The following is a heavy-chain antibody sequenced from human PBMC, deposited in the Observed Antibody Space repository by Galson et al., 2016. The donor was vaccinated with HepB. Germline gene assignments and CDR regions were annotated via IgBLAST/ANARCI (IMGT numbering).Heavy chain of an antibody. CDR2: TYYRSKWYY. Sequence: AISGDSVSSNTAAWNWVRQSPSRGLEWLGRTYYRSKWYYDYAVSVRSRITINPDTSKNQFSLQLNSVTPEDTAVYYCARDLSASLDYWGQGTLVTVSS. CDR1: GDSVSSNTAA. J-gene: IGHJ4*02. D-gene: IGHD2-2*01. CDR3: ARDLSASLDY. V-gene: IGHV6-1*01.